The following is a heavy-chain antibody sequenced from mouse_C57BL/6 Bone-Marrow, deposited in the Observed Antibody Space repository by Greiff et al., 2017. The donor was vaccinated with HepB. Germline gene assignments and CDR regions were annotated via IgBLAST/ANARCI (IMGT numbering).Heavy chain of an antibody. CDR3: ARSGYYYGSSYVGY. CDR2: IDPSDSYT. CDR1: GYTFTSYW. V-gene: IGHV1-50*01. D-gene: IGHD1-1*01. Sequence: VQLQQPGAELVKPGASVKLSCKASGYTFTSYWMQWVKQRPGQGLEWIGEIDPSDSYTNYNQKFKGKATLTVDTSSSTAYMQLSSLTSEDSAVYYCARSGYYYGSSYVGYWGQGTTLTVSS. J-gene: IGHJ2*01.